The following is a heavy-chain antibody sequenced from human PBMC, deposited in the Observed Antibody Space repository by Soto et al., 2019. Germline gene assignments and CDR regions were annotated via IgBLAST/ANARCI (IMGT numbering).Heavy chain of an antibody. J-gene: IGHJ6*04. D-gene: IGHD3-10*01. CDR1: GFSFSDYS. Sequence: QVQLVESGGDLVKPGGSLRLSCVASGFSFSDYSMTWMRQAPGGGLDFVAFISNTAITDYYADSVKGRFTISRDNARNSFYLQMDTLRAKDPAFYYCARDFPQTLSPNTYYYHLDVWGTGPPAPVSS. V-gene: IGHV3-11*01. CDR3: ARDFPQTLSPNTYYYHLDV. CDR2: ISNTAITD.